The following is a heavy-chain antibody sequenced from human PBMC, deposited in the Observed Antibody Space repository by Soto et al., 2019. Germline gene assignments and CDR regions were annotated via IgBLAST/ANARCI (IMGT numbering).Heavy chain of an antibody. J-gene: IGHJ1*01. CDR2: ISGPSSST. Sequence: GGWIRFSSAPRALPFADYTVTWVRQAQGKGVEWVSTISGPSSSTYSADSVKGRFTVSRDNSNNTLYLHMNSLSAEDTALYYCATADVVLRVHSTALDFWGQGTLVTVYS. V-gene: IGHV3-23*01. CDR1: ALPFADYT. CDR3: ATADVVLRVHSTALDF. D-gene: IGHD2-8*02.